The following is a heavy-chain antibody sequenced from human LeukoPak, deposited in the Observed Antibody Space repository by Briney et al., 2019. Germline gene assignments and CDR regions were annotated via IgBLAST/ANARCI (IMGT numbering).Heavy chain of an antibody. Sequence: SETLSLTCTVSGGSISNSNDYWGWIRQPPGKGLEWVGSIYYSGSTSYTPSLKSRVTISVDTSKNEFSLRLSSVTAADTAVYYCARNCSSRGRAFDIWGQGTMVTVSS. D-gene: IGHD2-2*01. CDR2: IYYSGST. CDR3: ARNCSSRGRAFDI. CDR1: GGSISNSNDY. V-gene: IGHV4-39*01. J-gene: IGHJ3*02.